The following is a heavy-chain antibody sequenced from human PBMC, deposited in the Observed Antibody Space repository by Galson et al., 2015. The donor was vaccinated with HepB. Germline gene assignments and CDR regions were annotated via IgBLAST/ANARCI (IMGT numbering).Heavy chain of an antibody. CDR2: ISYSGST. CDR1: GGSISSSTLY. J-gene: IGHJ4*02. Sequence: SETLSLTCSVSGGSISSSTLYWGWIRQPPGKGLEWIGSISYSGSTYYNPSLRSRVTISLDTSKNQFSLKLSSVTAADTAVHYCARAGRYSSRYFDYWGQGTLVTVSS. CDR3: ARAGRYSSRYFDY. V-gene: IGHV4-39*01. D-gene: IGHD6-13*01.